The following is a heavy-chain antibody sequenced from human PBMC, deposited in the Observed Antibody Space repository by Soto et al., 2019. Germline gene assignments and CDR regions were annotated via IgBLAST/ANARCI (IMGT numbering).Heavy chain of an antibody. CDR3: VRGGLLPDY. Sequence: QLQLRESGSGLVKPSQTLSLTCAVSGGSISSGGYSWSWIRQPPGKGLEWIGYISHSGSTYFNPSLKCRVTISVDRSKNQFSLKLSSVTAADTAVYYCVRGGLLPDYWGQGTLVTVSS. CDR2: ISHSGST. D-gene: IGHD6-19*01. J-gene: IGHJ4*02. CDR1: GGSISSGGYS. V-gene: IGHV4-30-2*01.